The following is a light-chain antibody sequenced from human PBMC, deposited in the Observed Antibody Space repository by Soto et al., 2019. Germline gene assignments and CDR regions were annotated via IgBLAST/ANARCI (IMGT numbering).Light chain of an antibody. CDR1: YDISSS. CDR3: QQLSSYPYT. CDR2: DSS. J-gene: IGKJ2*01. V-gene: IGKV1-9*01. Sequence: DIQLTQSPSFLSASVEDRVTISCRASYDISSSLAWYQQEPWKPPKLLIFDSSTLQTGVPSRFTGSGSGTKFTLTISGLQFGDFGSYFWQQLSSYPYTFAQRTKLEI.